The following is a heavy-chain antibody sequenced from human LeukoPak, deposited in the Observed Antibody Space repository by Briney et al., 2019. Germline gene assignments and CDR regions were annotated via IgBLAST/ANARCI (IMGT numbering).Heavy chain of an antibody. V-gene: IGHV3-11*01. CDR2: ISNSGSTI. Sequence: PGGSLRLSCAASGFTFSDYYMSWIRQAPGKGLEWVSYISNSGSTIYYADSVKGRFFISRDNAKNSLYLQMNSLRAEDTAVYYCARAPKFRLVGVPKGPFDTWGQGTLVTVSS. CDR3: ARAPKFRLVGVPKGPFDT. CDR1: GFTFSDYY. J-gene: IGHJ5*02. D-gene: IGHD1-26*01.